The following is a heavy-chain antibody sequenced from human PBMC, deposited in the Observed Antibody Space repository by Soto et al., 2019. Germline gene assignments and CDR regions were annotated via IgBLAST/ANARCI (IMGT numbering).Heavy chain of an antibody. CDR3: ARRQISPPTRGAASARGGMDV. Sequence: QVQLVESGGGVVQPGRSLRLSCAASGFTFNNYGMHWVRQAPGKGLEWVAVIWNDGNGYYYANSVKGRFTISRDNSKNTPYLQMRSLTADDTAVYYCARRQISPPTRGAASARGGMDVWGQGTTVTVSS. J-gene: IGHJ6*02. CDR2: IWNDGNGY. CDR1: GFTFNNYG. D-gene: IGHD6-13*01. V-gene: IGHV3-33*01.